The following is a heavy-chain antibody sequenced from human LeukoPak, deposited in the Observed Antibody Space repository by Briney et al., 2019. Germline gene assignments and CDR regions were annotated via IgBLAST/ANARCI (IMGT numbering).Heavy chain of an antibody. V-gene: IGHV3-66*01. CDR3: ARDQDYDILTGYSSLDAFDI. CDR2: IYSGGST. J-gene: IGHJ3*02. Sequence: GGSLRLSCAASGFIVSSNYMSWVRQAPGKGLEWVSVIYSGGSTYYADSVKGGFTISRDNSKNTLYLQMNSLRAEDTAVYYCARDQDYDILTGYSSLDAFDIWGQGTMVTVSS. D-gene: IGHD3-9*01. CDR1: GFIVSSNY.